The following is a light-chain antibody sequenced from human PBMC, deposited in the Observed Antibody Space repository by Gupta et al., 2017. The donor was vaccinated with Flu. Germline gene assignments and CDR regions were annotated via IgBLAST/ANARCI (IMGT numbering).Light chain of an antibody. Sequence: DIQMTQSPSTLSASVGDRVTITCRASQSIGSWLAWYQQKPGKAPKLLIYKASSLESGVPSRFSGRGSGTEFTLTISSLQPDDFAMYYCQHENSFLDAFGQGTKVEIK. V-gene: IGKV1-5*03. CDR3: QHENSFLDA. J-gene: IGKJ1*01. CDR1: QSIGSW. CDR2: KAS.